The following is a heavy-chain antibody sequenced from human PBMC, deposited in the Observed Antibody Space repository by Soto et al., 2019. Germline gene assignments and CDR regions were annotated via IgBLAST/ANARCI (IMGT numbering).Heavy chain of an antibody. CDR2: ISYDGSNK. D-gene: IGHD3-22*01. Sequence: QVQLVESEGGVVQPGRSLRLSCAASGFTFSSYAMHWVRQAPGKGLEWVAVISYDGSNKYYADSVKGRFTISRDNSKNTLYLQMNSLRAEDTAVYYCARPAHSSGIYYYYYGMDVWGQGTTVTVSS. CDR1: GFTFSSYA. J-gene: IGHJ6*02. CDR3: ARPAHSSGIYYYYYGMDV. V-gene: IGHV3-30-3*01.